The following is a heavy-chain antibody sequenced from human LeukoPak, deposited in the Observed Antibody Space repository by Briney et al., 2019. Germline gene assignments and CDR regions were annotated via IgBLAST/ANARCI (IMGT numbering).Heavy chain of an antibody. Sequence: GGSLRLSCAASGFTVSSNYMSWVRQAPGKGLEWVSVIYSGGSTYYADSVKGRFTISRDNSKNTLYLQMNSLRAEDTAVYYCAKADRMITFGGVYLDYWGQGTLVTVSS. J-gene: IGHJ4*02. CDR3: AKADRMITFGGVYLDY. CDR1: GFTVSSNY. CDR2: IYSGGST. D-gene: IGHD3-16*01. V-gene: IGHV3-53*01.